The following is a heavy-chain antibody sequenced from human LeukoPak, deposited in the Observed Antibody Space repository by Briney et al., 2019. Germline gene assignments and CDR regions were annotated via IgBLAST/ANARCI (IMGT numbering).Heavy chain of an antibody. J-gene: IGHJ4*02. V-gene: IGHV3-21*01. D-gene: IGHD3-10*01. CDR1: GVTFSSYS. CDR2: ISSSSSYI. Sequence: GGSLRLSCAASGVTFSSYSMNWVRQAPGKGLEWVSSISSSSSYIYYADSVKGRFTISRDNAKNSLYLQMNSLRAEDTAVYYCARDGETLCYFDYWGQGTLVTVSS. CDR3: ARDGETLCYFDY.